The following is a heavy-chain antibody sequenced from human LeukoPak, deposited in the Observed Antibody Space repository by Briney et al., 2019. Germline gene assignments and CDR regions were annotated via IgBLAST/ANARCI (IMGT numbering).Heavy chain of an antibody. CDR1: GGSFSGYY. CDR2: IYYSGST. CDR3: AREKDYVD. Sequence: SETLSLTCAVYGGSFSGYYWSWIRQPPGKGLEWIGYIYYSGSTYYNPSLKSRVTISVDTSKNQFSLKLSSVTAADTAVYYCAREKDYVDWGQGTLVTVSS. D-gene: IGHD4-17*01. V-gene: IGHV4-30-4*08. J-gene: IGHJ4*02.